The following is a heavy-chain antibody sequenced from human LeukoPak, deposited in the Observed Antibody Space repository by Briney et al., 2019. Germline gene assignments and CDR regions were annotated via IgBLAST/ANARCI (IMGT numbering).Heavy chain of an antibody. Sequence: PSETLSLTCTVSGGSICSYYWSWIRQPPGKGLEWIGYIYYSGSTNYNPSLKSRVTISVDTSKNQFSLKLSSVTAADTAVYYCARGPAANSYYFDYWGQGTLVTVSS. CDR1: GGSICSYY. D-gene: IGHD2-2*01. CDR2: IYYSGST. J-gene: IGHJ4*02. V-gene: IGHV4-59*01. CDR3: ARGPAANSYYFDY.